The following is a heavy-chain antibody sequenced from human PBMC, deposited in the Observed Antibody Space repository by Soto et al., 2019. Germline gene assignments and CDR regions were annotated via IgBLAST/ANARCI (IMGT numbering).Heavy chain of an antibody. CDR2: IYHSGST. Sequence: QVQLQESGPGLVKPSGTLSLTCAVSSGSISSSNWWRWVRQPPGKGLEWTGEIYHSGSTKYTPPLKSRVALPVAHYKNHFTREHSSVTVWETAAYYCARDPDEHGTGFDLWGQGTMVTLP. J-gene: IGHJ5*02. V-gene: IGHV4-4*02. CDR1: SGSISSSNW. CDR3: ARDPDEHGTGFDL.